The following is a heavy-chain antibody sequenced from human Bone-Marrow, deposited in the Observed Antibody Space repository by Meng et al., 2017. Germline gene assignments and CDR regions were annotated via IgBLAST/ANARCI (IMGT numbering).Heavy chain of an antibody. CDR2: IKSKSDGGTT. CDR1: GFTFSNAW. CDR3: TTHESIGYCSGGSCFHYYYYYGMDV. V-gene: IGHV3-15*01. Sequence: GGSLRLSCAASGFTFSNAWMSWVRQAPGKGLEWVGRIKSKSDGGTTDYAAPVKGRFTISRDDSKNTLYLQMNSLKTEDTAVYYCTTHESIGYCSGGSCFHYYYYYGMDVWGQGTTVTVSS. J-gene: IGHJ6*02. D-gene: IGHD2-15*01.